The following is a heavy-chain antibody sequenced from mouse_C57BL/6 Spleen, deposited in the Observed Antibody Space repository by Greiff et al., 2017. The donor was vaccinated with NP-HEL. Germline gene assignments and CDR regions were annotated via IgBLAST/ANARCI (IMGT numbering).Heavy chain of an antibody. CDR2: INPNNGGT. CDR1: GYTFTDSY. V-gene: IGHV1-26*01. D-gene: IGHD1-1*01. Sequence: VQLQQSGPELVKPGASVKISCKASGYTFTDSYMNWVKQSHGKSLEWIGDINPNNGGTSYNQKFKGKATLTVDKSSSTAYMELRSLTSEDSAVYYCAREGLLRYYFDYWGQGTTLTVSS. J-gene: IGHJ2*01. CDR3: AREGLLRYYFDY.